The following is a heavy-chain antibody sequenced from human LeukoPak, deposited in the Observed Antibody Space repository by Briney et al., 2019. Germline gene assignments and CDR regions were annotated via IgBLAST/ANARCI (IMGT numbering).Heavy chain of an antibody. CDR2: ISYDGSNK. CDR1: GFTFSSYG. V-gene: IGHV3-30*18. J-gene: IGHJ4*02. D-gene: IGHD1-26*01. Sequence: GGSLRLSCAASGFTFSSYGMHWVRLAPGKGLEWVAVISYDGSNKYYADSVKGRFTISRDNSKNTLYLQMNSLRAEDTAVYYCAKDLGEWGYFDYWGQGTLVTVSS. CDR3: AKDLGEWGYFDY.